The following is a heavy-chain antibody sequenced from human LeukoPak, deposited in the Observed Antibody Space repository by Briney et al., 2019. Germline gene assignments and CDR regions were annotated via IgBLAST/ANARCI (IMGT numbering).Heavy chain of an antibody. CDR2: IWYDGSNK. CDR3: ASRLYGSGSYLDAFDI. J-gene: IGHJ3*02. CDR1: GLTFSSYG. V-gene: IGHV3-33*01. Sequence: PGGSLRLSCAASGLTFSSYGMHWVRQAPGKGLEWVAVIWYDGSNKYYADSVKGRFTISRDNSKNTLYLQMNSLRAEDTAVYYCASRLYGSGSYLDAFDIWGQGTMVTVSS. D-gene: IGHD3-10*01.